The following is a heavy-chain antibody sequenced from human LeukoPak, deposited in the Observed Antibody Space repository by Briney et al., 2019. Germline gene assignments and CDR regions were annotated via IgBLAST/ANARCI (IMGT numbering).Heavy chain of an antibody. J-gene: IGHJ6*02. Sequence: ASVKVSCKASGYTFSSYDINWVRQATGQGLEWMGWMNPNSGNTGLAQKFQGRVTMTRNTSISTAYMELSSLRSEDTAVYYCARGSPGIFDREDYYYYGMDVWGQGTTVTVSS. CDR1: GYTFSSYD. CDR2: MNPNSGNT. CDR3: ARGSPGIFDREDYYYYGMDV. D-gene: IGHD6-13*01. V-gene: IGHV1-8*01.